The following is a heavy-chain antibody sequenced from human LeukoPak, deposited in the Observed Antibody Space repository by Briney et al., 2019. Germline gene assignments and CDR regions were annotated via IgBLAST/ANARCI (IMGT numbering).Heavy chain of an antibody. J-gene: IGHJ4*02. D-gene: IGHD6-19*01. CDR2: IYYSGST. Sequence: PSETLSLTCTVSGGSISSSSYYWGWIRQPPGKGLEWIGSIYYSGSTYYNPSLKSRVTISVDTSKNQFSLKLSSVTAADTAVYYCARDRILVGAVAAQRYFDYWGQGTLVTISS. CDR3: ARDRILVGAVAAQRYFDY. V-gene: IGHV4-39*07. CDR1: GGSISSSSYY.